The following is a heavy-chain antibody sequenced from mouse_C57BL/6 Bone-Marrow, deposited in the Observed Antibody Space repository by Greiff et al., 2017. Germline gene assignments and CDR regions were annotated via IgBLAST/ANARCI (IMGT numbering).Heavy chain of an antibody. Sequence: QVQLQQPGAELVMPGASVKLSCTASGYTFTSYWMHWVQQRPGQGLEWIGEIDPSDSYTNYNQMFNGKSTWTVDKSSRTAYMQLSSLTSEDSTVYYCARRDWDGDYWGQGTTLTVSS. CDR3: ARRDWDGDY. CDR2: IDPSDSYT. D-gene: IGHD4-1*01. J-gene: IGHJ2*01. CDR1: GYTFTSYW. V-gene: IGHV1-69*01.